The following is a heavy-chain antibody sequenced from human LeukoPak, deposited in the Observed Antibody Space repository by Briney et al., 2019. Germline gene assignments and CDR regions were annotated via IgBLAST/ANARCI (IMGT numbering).Heavy chain of an antibody. V-gene: IGHV4-34*01. J-gene: IGHJ4*02. Sequence: SETLSLTCTVYGGSFSGYYWSWIRQPPGKGLEWIGEINHSGSTNYNPSLKSRVTISVDTSKNQFSLKLSSVTAADTAVYYCARPHRTGTTRGDFDYWGQGTLVTVSS. CDR3: ARPHRTGTTRGDFDY. CDR2: INHSGST. D-gene: IGHD1-7*01. CDR1: GGSFSGYY.